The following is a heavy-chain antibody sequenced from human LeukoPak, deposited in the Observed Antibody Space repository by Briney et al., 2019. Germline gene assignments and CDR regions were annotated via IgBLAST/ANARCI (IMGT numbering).Heavy chain of an antibody. V-gene: IGHV4-39*01. CDR1: GGSLVTSAYS. CDR3: ATFPGDS. J-gene: IGHJ5*01. Sequence: SETLSLTCNVSGGSLVTSAYSWGWVRQPPGKGLEYIGNIYYSGSAYYNPSLKSRVTLSVDTSNSQFSLRLTSVTAADTAIYYCATFPGDSWGHGTLVTVSS. CDR2: IYYSGSA. D-gene: IGHD2/OR15-2a*01.